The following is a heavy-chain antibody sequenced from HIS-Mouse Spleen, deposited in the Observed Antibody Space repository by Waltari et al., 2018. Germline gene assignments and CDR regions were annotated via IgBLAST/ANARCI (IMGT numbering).Heavy chain of an antibody. D-gene: IGHD4-4*01. V-gene: IGHV4-34*01. J-gene: IGHJ4*02. Sequence: QVQLQQWGAGLLKPSETLSLTCAVYGGSFSGYYWSWTRQPPGKGLEWIGEINHSGSTNYNPSLKSRVTISVDTSKNQFSLKLSSVTAADTAVYYCARDYSNYLYYFDYWGQGTLVTVSS. CDR3: ARDYSNYLYYFDY. CDR1: GGSFSGYY. CDR2: INHSGST.